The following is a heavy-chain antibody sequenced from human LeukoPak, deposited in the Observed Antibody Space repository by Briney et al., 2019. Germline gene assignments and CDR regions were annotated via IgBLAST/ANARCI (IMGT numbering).Heavy chain of an antibody. V-gene: IGHV4-61*02. CDR1: GGSISSGSYY. CDR3: ASTQLLPPSLDY. Sequence: KPSETLSLTCTVSGGSISSGSYYWSWIRQPAGKGLEWIGRIYTSGSTNYNPSLKSRVTISVDTSKNQFSLKLSSVTAADTAVYYCASTQLLPPSLDYWGQGTLVTVSS. CDR2: IYTSGST. J-gene: IGHJ4*02. D-gene: IGHD2-2*01.